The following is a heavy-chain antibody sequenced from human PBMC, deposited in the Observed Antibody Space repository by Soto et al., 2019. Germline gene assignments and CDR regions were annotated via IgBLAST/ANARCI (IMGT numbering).Heavy chain of an antibody. J-gene: IGHJ4*02. CDR2: IYYSGST. CDR1: GGSISSSSYY. V-gene: IGHV4-39*01. Sequence: QLQLQESGPGLVKPSETLSLTCTVSGGSISSSSYYWGWIRQPPGKGLEWIGSIYYSGSTYYNPSLKSRVAIPVATPKTQYSLTLSSVTAADTAVYYCEGYHGSGSYYKDSDYWGQGTLVTVSS. D-gene: IGHD3-10*01. CDR3: EGYHGSGSYYKDSDY.